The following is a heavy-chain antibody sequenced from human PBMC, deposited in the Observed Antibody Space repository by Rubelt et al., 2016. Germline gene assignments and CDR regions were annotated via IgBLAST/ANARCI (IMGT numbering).Heavy chain of an antibody. CDR3: ARGGDRDYGHY. CDR1: GGSISSYY. CDR2: IYYSGST. V-gene: IGHV4-59*01. J-gene: IGHJ4*02. Sequence: QMQLQESGPGLVQPSETLSLTCTVSGGSISSYYWSWIRQPPGQGLEWIGYIYYSGSTSYNPSLKSRVTFLVDTSKNQFARKLGSVTAADTAIDYCARGGDRDYGHYWGQGTLVTVSS. D-gene: IGHD4-17*01.